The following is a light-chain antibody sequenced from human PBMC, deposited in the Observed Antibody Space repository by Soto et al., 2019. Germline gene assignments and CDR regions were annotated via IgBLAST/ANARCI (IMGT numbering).Light chain of an antibody. CDR1: QSISSCY. V-gene: IGKV3-20*01. J-gene: IGKJ5*01. CDR2: GAS. Sequence: VWTQSPVTLSLSPSKIATLSCRASQSISSCYLAWYQQRRSQATSLLIDGASSRATGIPDIFGGSGAGKDSTLTISRLEPEDLADYCYKQGGSSSTCGQGKRREIK. CDR3: KQGGSSST.